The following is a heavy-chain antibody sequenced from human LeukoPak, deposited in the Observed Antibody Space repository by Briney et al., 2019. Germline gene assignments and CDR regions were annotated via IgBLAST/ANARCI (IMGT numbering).Heavy chain of an antibody. CDR3: ARRAAALDY. CDR2: FHNSGNT. CDR1: VTYVGRYY. V-gene: IGHV4-59*08. D-gene: IGHD6-13*01. Sequence: NPSETLSLTCTVSVTYVGRYYWSWFRQPQGKELEWIGYFHNSGNTNYNPSLSSRITMSVDTSKNQFSLKLNSVTAADTAIYYCARRAAALDYWGQGTLVTVSS. J-gene: IGHJ4*02.